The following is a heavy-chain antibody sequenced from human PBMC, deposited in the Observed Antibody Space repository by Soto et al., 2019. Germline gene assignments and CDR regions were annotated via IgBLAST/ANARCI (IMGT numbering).Heavy chain of an antibody. V-gene: IGHV3-48*01. D-gene: IGHD3-3*01. J-gene: IGHJ5*02. CDR1: GFTFSSYS. CDR3: ARAEYDDFWSGYYSDWFDP. CDR2: ISSSSSTI. Sequence: GGSLRLSCAASGFTFSSYSMNWVRQAPGKGLEWVSYISSSSSTIYYADSVKGRFTISRDNAKNSLYLQMNSLRAEDTAVYYCARAEYDDFWSGYYSDWFDPWGQGTLVTVAS.